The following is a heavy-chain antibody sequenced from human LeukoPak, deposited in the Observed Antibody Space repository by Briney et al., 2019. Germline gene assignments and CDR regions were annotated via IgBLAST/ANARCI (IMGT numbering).Heavy chain of an antibody. Sequence: GGSLRLSCAASGFTFSSYAMSWVRQAPGKGLEWVSAISSSGSTIYYADSVKGRFTISRDNAKNSLYLQMNSLRAEDTAVYYCARVEEYSGSYGVPYFDYWGQGTLVTVSS. CDR3: ARVEEYSGSYGVPYFDY. D-gene: IGHD1-26*01. CDR1: GFTFSSYA. CDR2: ISSSGSTI. V-gene: IGHV3-21*04. J-gene: IGHJ4*02.